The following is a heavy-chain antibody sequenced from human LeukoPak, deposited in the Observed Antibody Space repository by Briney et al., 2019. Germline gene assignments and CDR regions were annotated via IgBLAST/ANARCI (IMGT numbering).Heavy chain of an antibody. V-gene: IGHV3-7*01. J-gene: IGHJ6*03. Sequence: GGSLRLSCAASGFSFSNFWMSWVGQAPGKGLEWVANIKEDGSKRYSVDSVKGRFTISRDNAKNSLYLQMNSLGAEDTAVYYCARDGVGYGYYMDVWGKGTTVTVSS. CDR1: GFSFSNFW. CDR3: ARDGVGYGYYMDV. CDR2: IKEDGSKR. D-gene: IGHD5-12*01.